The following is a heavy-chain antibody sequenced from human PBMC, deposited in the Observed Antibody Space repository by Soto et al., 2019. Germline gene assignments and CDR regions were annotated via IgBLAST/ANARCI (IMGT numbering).Heavy chain of an antibody. V-gene: IGHV1-69*01. CDR1: GGTFSSNA. CDR2: ILPLFGTG. D-gene: IGHD3-10*01. CDR3: ARWSEEIGGCFDA. J-gene: IGHJ4*02. Sequence: QVQLVQSGAEVKKPGSSVRVSCKASGGTFSSNAISWVRQAPGQGLEWMGGILPLFGTGKYAQKFLGRVTVSADESTNTAYMELRDLRSDDTAVYYCARWSEEIGGCFDAWGQGTLVTVSS.